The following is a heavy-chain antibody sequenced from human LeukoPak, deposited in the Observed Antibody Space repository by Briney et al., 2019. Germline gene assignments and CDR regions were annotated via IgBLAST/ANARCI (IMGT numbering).Heavy chain of an antibody. V-gene: IGHV3-74*01. D-gene: IGHD6-19*01. CDR3: ARVGSGYWYFNL. Sequence: GGSLRLSCEASGFTFSSYWMHWVRQVPGKGLVWVSRINSDGSTVSYADSVKGRFTISRDNAENTLYLQMNSLRAEDTAVYYCARVGSGYWYFNLWGRGTLVTVSS. CDR2: INSDGSTV. J-gene: IGHJ2*01. CDR1: GFTFSSYW.